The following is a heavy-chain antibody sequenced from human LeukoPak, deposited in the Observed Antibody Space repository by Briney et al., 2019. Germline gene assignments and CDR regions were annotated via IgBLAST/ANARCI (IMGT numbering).Heavy chain of an antibody. CDR2: IYYSGST. D-gene: IGHD5-18*01. V-gene: IGHV4-59*01. Sequence: SETLSLTCTVSGGSISSYYWSWIRQPPGKGLEWIGCIYYSGSTNYNPSLKSRVTISVDTSKNQFSLKLSSVTAADTAVYYCARGEPDSYGGPVEDYWGQGTLVTVSS. CDR3: ARGEPDSYGGPVEDY. J-gene: IGHJ4*02. CDR1: GGSISSYY.